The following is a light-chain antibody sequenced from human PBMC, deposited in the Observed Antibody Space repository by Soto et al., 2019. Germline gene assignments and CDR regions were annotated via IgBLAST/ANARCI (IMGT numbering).Light chain of an antibody. CDR1: SSDVGGYNY. Sequence: QSVLTQPASVSGSPGQSITISCTGTSSDVGGYNYVSWYQQHQGKAPKLMIYEVSNRPSGVSNRFSGSKSGNTASLTISGLQAEDEADYYCSSYTSSSTPYVYGTGTKVTVL. J-gene: IGLJ1*01. V-gene: IGLV2-14*01. CDR3: SSYTSSSTPYV. CDR2: EVS.